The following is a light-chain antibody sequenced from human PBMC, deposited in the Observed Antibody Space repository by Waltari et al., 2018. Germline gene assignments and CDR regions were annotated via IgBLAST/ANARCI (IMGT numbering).Light chain of an antibody. Sequence: EIVLTQSPGTLSLSPGEGATLSCRASTSVSRSLAWYQQKPGQAPRLLIYDASTRATGIPDRFSGSGSGTDFSLTISRLEPEDFAVYYCQKYVSLPATFGQRTTVEIK. CDR3: QKYVSLPAT. V-gene: IGKV3-20*01. J-gene: IGKJ1*01. CDR2: DAS. CDR1: TSVSRS.